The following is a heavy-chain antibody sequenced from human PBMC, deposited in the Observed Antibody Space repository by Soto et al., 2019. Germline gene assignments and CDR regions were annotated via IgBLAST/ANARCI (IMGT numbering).Heavy chain of an antibody. V-gene: IGHV1-8*01. CDR1: GYTFTRSD. CDR2: MNPNSCNT. Sequence: QLQLVQSGAEVKKPGASVKVSCKASGYTFTRSDINWVRQATAQGLEWMGWMNPNSCNTGYAHKYQGRVTMTRNTSIGKAYMELSSLRSEDTAVYYCASRPFSSSGWYREDYWGQGTLVTVSS. CDR3: ASRPFSSSGWYREDY. J-gene: IGHJ4*02. D-gene: IGHD6-19*01.